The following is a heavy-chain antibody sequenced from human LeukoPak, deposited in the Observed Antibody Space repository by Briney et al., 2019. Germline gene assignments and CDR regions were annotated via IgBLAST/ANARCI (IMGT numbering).Heavy chain of an antibody. CDR2: LNNDGSST. D-gene: IGHD3-10*01. V-gene: IGHV3-74*01. CDR3: AKDGYYGSGSTFDY. CDR1: GFTFSHYW. J-gene: IGHJ4*02. Sequence: GGSLRLSCAASGFTFSHYWMQWVRQAPGKGLVWVSRLNNDGSSTTYADSVKGRFTISRDNAKNTLYLQMNSLRAEDTAVYYCAKDGYYGSGSTFDYWGQGTLVTVSS.